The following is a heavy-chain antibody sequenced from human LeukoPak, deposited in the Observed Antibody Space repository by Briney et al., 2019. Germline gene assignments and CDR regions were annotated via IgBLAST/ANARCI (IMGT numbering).Heavy chain of an antibody. CDR2: IASDGSST. J-gene: IGHJ4*02. CDR1: GFTFSSYW. CDR3: ARDRLYSSGWHRYFDY. D-gene: IGHD6-19*01. V-gene: IGHV3-74*01. Sequence: GGSLRLSCAASGFTFSSYWMNWVRQAPGKGLVWVSRIASDGSSTTYADSVKGRFSISRDNAKNTLYLQMNSLRAEDTAVYYCARDRLYSSGWHRYFDYWGQGTLVTVSS.